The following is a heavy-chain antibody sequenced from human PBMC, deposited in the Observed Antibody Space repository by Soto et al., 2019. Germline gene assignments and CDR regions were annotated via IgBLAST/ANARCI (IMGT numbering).Heavy chain of an antibody. Sequence: QVQLVESGGGVVQPGRSLRLSCAASGFTFSSYGMHWVRHAPGKGLEWVAVISYDGSNKYYADSVKGRFTISRDNSKNTLYLQMNSLRAEYTAVYYCAKDGLRFLEWLAFYGMDVWGQGTTVTVSS. D-gene: IGHD3-3*01. CDR1: GFTFSSYG. CDR3: AKDGLRFLEWLAFYGMDV. J-gene: IGHJ6*02. CDR2: ISYDGSNK. V-gene: IGHV3-30*18.